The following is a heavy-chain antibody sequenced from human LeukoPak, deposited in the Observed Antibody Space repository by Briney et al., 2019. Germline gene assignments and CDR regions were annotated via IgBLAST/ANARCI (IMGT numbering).Heavy chain of an antibody. V-gene: IGHV3-7*03. Sequence: GGSLRLSCAASGFTFSSYWMSWVRQAPGKGLEWVANIKQDGSEKYYVDSVKGRFTISRDNSKNTLYLQMNSLRAEDTAVYYCAKVEVRWYYGSGSYSRLDYWGQGTLVTVSS. D-gene: IGHD3-10*01. CDR1: GFTFSSYW. CDR2: IKQDGSEK. J-gene: IGHJ4*02. CDR3: AKVEVRWYYGSGSYSRLDY.